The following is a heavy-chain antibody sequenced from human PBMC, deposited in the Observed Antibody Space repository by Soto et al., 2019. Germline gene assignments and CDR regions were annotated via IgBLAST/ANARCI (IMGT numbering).Heavy chain of an antibody. D-gene: IGHD6-6*01. CDR2: IYPGDSDP. J-gene: IGHJ6*02. Sequence: GESLKISCKGSGYSFTSYWIGWVRQMPGKGLEWMGIIYPGDSDPRYSTSFQGQVTISADKSVGTAYLQWSSLKASDTAMYYCASKEGNGSSPWDYYGMDVWGQGTTVTVSS. CDR3: ASKEGNGSSPWDYYGMDV. CDR1: GYSFTSYW. V-gene: IGHV5-51*01.